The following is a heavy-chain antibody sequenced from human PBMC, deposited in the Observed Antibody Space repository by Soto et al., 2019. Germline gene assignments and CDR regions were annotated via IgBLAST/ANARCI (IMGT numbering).Heavy chain of an antibody. J-gene: IGHJ6*02. CDR1: GFSLSNARMG. CDR3: ARIPRGGHYYYYYRMDV. V-gene: IGHV2-26*01. D-gene: IGHD3-10*01. Sequence: QVTLKESGPVLVKPTETLTLTCTVSGFSLSNARMGVSWIRQPPGKALEWLAHIFSNDEKSYSTSLKSRLTNSKDTTKSQVVLTRTNRDTVDTATYYWARIPRGGHYYYYYRMDVWGQGTTLTVSS. CDR2: IFSNDEK.